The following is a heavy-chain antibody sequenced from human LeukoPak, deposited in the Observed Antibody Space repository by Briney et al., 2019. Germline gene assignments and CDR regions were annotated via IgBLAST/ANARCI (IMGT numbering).Heavy chain of an antibody. Sequence: PGGSLRLSCAASGFTFSSYAMSWVRQAPGKGLEWVSAISGSGVYTHYADSVKGRFTISRDNSKNSLYLHMNSLRNEDTALYYCAKGHFGAGHYWGQGTLVTVSS. CDR3: AKGHFGAGHY. D-gene: IGHD3-3*01. V-gene: IGHV3-23*01. J-gene: IGHJ4*02. CDR1: GFTFSSYA. CDR2: ISGSGVYT.